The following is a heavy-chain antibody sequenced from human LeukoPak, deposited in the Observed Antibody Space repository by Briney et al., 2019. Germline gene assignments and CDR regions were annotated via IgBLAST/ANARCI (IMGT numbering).Heavy chain of an antibody. CDR1: GFTFSSYA. CDR3: AKAVGYSSGWPRFDY. V-gene: IGHV3-23*01. CDR2: ISGSGSST. J-gene: IGHJ4*02. D-gene: IGHD6-19*01. Sequence: GGSLRLSCAASGFTFSSYAMSWVRQAPGKGLEWVSAISGSGSSTNFADSVKGRVTISRDNSKNTLYLQMNSLRAEDTAVYYCAKAVGYSSGWPRFDYWGQGTLVTVSS.